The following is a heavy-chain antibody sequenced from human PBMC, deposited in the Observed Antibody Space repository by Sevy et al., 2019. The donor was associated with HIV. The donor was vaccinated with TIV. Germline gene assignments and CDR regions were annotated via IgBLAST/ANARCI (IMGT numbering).Heavy chain of an antibody. CDR3: ARGGYYYDNRHFYPLDF. J-gene: IGHJ4*02. D-gene: IGHD3-22*01. Sequence: QLRRPLSLTCTVSDGSIKSGHWWNWVRQAPGKGLEWIGEIYHIGSTNYNPSLKSRVTISLDKSKNQFSLKMISVTAADTVVYFCARGGYYYDNRHFYPLDFWGQGALVTVSS. V-gene: IGHV4-4*01. CDR2: IYHIGST. CDR1: DGSIKSGHW.